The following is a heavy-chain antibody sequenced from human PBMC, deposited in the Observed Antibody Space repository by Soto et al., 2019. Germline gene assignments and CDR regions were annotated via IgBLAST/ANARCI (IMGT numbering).Heavy chain of an antibody. V-gene: IGHV1-2*04. Sequence: QVQLVQSGAEVKKPGASVKVSCKASGYSFTDYHIHWVRQAPGQGLEWLGRINPKSGGTSTAQKFQGWVTMTTDTSISTASLALTRLTSDDTAIYYCARGDSTDCSNGVCSFFYNHDMDVWGQGTTVTVSS. D-gene: IGHD2-8*01. CDR3: ARGDSTDCSNGVCSFFYNHDMDV. CDR1: GYSFTDYH. J-gene: IGHJ6*02. CDR2: INPKSGGT.